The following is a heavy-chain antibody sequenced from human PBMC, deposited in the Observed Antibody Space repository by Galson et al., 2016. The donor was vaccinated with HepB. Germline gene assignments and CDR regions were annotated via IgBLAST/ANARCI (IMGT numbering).Heavy chain of an antibody. CDR2: ITPFLGIT. CDR3: AGVKTTNRVTLGYWYFDL. CDR1: GYIFTNYG. J-gene: IGHJ2*01. Sequence: SVKVSCKASGYIFTNYGITWVRQAPGQGLEWMGGITPFLGITNLAQKFQGRVTITADKSTTTAYMDLTSLTSDDTAVYYCAGVKTTNRVTLGYWYFDLWGPGTLVTVSS. V-gene: IGHV1-69*10. D-gene: IGHD3-22*01.